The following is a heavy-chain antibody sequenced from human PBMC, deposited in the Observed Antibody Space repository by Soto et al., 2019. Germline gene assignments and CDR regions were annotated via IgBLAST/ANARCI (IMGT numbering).Heavy chain of an antibody. CDR3: ARDGYCTNGVCSTGGYYYYYGMDV. Sequence: QVQLVQSGAEVKKPGSSVKVSCKASGGTFSSYAISWVRQAPGQGLEWMGGIIPIFGTANYAQKFQGRVTITADESTSTAYMELRSLRSEDTAVYYCARDGYCTNGVCSTGGYYYYYGMDVWGQGTTVAVSS. CDR1: GGTFSSYA. CDR2: IIPIFGTA. D-gene: IGHD2-8*01. J-gene: IGHJ6*02. V-gene: IGHV1-69*01.